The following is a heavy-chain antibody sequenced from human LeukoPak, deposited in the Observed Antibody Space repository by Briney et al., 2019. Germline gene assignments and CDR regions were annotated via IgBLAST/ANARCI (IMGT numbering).Heavy chain of an antibody. CDR3: ARGILWFGDDV. V-gene: IGHV1-46*01. CDR1: GYTFTSYY. J-gene: IGHJ6*04. Sequence: ASVKVSCKASGYTFTSYYMHWVRQAPGQGLEWMGIINPSGGSTSYAQKFQDRVTMTRNTSISTAYMELSSLRSEDTAVYYCARGILWFGDDVWGKGTTVTISS. D-gene: IGHD3-10*01. CDR2: INPSGGST.